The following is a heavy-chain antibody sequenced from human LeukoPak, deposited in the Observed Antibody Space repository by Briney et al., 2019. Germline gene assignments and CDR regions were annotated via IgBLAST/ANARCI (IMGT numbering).Heavy chain of an antibody. V-gene: IGHV4-38-2*02. CDR1: GYSISSGYY. Sequence: SETLSLTCTVSGYSISSGYYWGWIRQPPGKGLEWIGSIYHSGSTYYNPSLKSRVTISVDTSKNQFSLKLSSVTAADTAVYYCARGRRAARPFDYWGQGTLVTVSS. J-gene: IGHJ4*02. CDR3: ARGRRAARPFDY. CDR2: IYHSGST. D-gene: IGHD6-6*01.